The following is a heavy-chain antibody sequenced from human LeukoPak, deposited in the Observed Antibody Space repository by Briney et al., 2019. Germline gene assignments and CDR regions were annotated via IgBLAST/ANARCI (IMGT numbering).Heavy chain of an antibody. Sequence: ASVKVSCKASGYTFTGYYMHWVRQAPGQGLEWMGWINPNSGGTNYAQKFQGRVTMTRDTSISTAYMELSRLRSDDTAVYYCARSPPDYDFWTGDAAAFDIWGQGTMVTVSS. V-gene: IGHV1-2*02. J-gene: IGHJ3*02. D-gene: IGHD3-3*01. CDR3: ARSPPDYDFWTGDAAAFDI. CDR1: GYTFTGYY. CDR2: INPNSGGT.